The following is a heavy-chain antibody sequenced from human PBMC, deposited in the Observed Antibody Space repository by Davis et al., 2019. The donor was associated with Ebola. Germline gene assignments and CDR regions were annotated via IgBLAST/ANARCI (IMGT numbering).Heavy chain of an antibody. Sequence: GGSLRLSCKGSGYGFADYWIAWVRQTPGKGLEWMGVMYAGDSDTRYSPSFEGQVTISVDRSITTAYLHWNSLKASDTGIYYCARQESLYGSSDYWGQGTLVTVSS. J-gene: IGHJ4*02. V-gene: IGHV5-51*01. CDR1: GYGFADYW. CDR3: ARQESLYGSSDY. CDR2: MYAGDSDT. D-gene: IGHD3-22*01.